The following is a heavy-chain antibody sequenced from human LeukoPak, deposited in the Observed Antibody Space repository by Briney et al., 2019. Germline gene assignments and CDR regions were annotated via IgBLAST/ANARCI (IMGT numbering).Heavy chain of an antibody. Sequence: PGGSLRLSCAASGFTFSSYGMHWVRQAPGKGLEWVAVIWYDGSNKYYADSVKGRFTISRDNSKNTLYLQMSSLRAGDTAVYYCARADYGSGSYPDYWGQGTLVTVSS. CDR3: ARADYGSGSYPDY. D-gene: IGHD3-10*01. CDR2: IWYDGSNK. V-gene: IGHV3-33*01. CDR1: GFTFSSYG. J-gene: IGHJ4*02.